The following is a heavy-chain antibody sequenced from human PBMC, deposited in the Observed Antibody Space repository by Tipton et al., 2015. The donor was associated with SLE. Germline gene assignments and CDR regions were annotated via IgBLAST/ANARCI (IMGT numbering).Heavy chain of an antibody. CDR1: GGSISSSSYY. Sequence: TLSLTCTVSGGSISSSSYYWGWIRQPPGKGLEWIGSIYYSGSTYYNPSLKSRVTISVDTSKNQFSLKLSSVTAADTAVYYCARRRDYAFWSGYHFDYWGQGTLVTVSS. CDR3: ARRRDYAFWSGYHFDY. D-gene: IGHD3-3*01. J-gene: IGHJ4*02. V-gene: IGHV4-39*01. CDR2: IYYSGST.